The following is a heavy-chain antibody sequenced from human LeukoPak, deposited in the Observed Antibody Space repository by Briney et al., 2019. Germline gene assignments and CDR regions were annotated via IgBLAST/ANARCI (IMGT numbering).Heavy chain of an antibody. CDR2: IKSKTDGGTT. CDR3: TTGGWFNAFDI. Sequence: GGSLRLSCAASGFTFSNAWVSWVREAPGKGLEWIGRIKSKTDGGTTDHAAPVKGRFTISRDDSKNTLYLQMNSLKTEDTAVYYCTTGGWFNAFDIWGQGTMVTVSS. CDR1: GFTFSNAW. V-gene: IGHV3-15*01. D-gene: IGHD2-15*01. J-gene: IGHJ3*02.